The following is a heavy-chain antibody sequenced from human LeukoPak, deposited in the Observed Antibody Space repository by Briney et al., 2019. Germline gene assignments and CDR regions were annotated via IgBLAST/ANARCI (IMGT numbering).Heavy chain of an antibody. CDR1: GFTFDDYG. CDR3: ARDFFPRIAVAGTPPVVY. V-gene: IGHV3-20*04. Sequence: GGSLRLSCATSGFTFDDYGMSWVRQAPGKGLEWVSGINWNGGSTGYADSVKGRFTISIGNAKNSLYLQMNSLRAEDTALYYCARDFFPRIAVAGTPPVVYWGQGTLVTGSS. CDR2: INWNGGST. J-gene: IGHJ4*02. D-gene: IGHD6-19*01.